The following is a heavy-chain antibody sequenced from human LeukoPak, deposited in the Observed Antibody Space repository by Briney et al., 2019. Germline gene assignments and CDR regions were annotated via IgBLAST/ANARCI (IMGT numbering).Heavy chain of an antibody. D-gene: IGHD3-3*01. CDR2: IYYSGST. J-gene: IGHJ4*02. V-gene: IGHV4-61*08. CDR3: ARGLTESAIFGVVTLFDY. Sequence: SETLSLTCTVSGGSISSGGYYWSWIRQPPGKGLEWVGYIYYSGSTNYNPSLKSRVTISVDTSKNQFSLKLSSVTAADTAVYYCARGLTESAIFGVVTLFDYWGQGTLVTVSS. CDR1: GGSISSGGYY.